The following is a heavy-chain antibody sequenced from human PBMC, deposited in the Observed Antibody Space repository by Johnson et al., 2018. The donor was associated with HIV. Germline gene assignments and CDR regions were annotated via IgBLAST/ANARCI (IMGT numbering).Heavy chain of an antibody. CDR1: GFSFNDYY. CDR2: ISNSGSTI. J-gene: IGHJ3*02. V-gene: IGHV3-11*04. CDR3: ARDPAAAALRAFDI. D-gene: IGHD6-13*01. Sequence: QVQLVESGGGLVKPGGSLRLSCAASGFSFNDYYMSWIRQAPGKGLEWVSYISNSGSTINYADSVKGRFTVSRDNAKNSLFLQMNSLRVEDTAVYYCARDPAAAALRAFDIWGQGTIVTVSS.